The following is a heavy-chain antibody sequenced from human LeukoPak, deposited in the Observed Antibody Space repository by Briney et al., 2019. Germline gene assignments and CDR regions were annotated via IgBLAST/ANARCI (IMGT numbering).Heavy chain of an antibody. V-gene: IGHV4-59*01. CDR1: GRSISIYY. J-gene: IGHJ5*01. CDR3: ARSGHDFWSGLKWFDS. D-gene: IGHD3-3*01. Sequence: ASEPLSLTCSLSGRSISIYYGRWIRQPPGRGGECIGYIFYTGATDYNPSLRGLVTISVHTSKNQFSLKLTSVTAADAAVYYGARSGHDFWSGLKWFDSWGQGTLVTVSS. CDR2: IFYTGAT.